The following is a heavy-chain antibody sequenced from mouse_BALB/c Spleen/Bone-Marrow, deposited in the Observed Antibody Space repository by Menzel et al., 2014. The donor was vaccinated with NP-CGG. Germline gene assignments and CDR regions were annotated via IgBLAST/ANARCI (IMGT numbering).Heavy chain of an antibody. Sequence: VQLQQSGAELGMPGASVKMSCKASGYTFTDNWIYWVKQRPGQGLEWIGAIDTSDSYTNYNQKFMGKASLTVDASSSTAYMQVSSLTSDDSAVYYCARGGLDFSLDYWGQGTSVTVSS. J-gene: IGHJ4*01. CDR2: IDTSDSYT. V-gene: IGHV1-69*01. D-gene: IGHD2-4*01. CDR1: GYTFTDNW. CDR3: ARGGLDFSLDY.